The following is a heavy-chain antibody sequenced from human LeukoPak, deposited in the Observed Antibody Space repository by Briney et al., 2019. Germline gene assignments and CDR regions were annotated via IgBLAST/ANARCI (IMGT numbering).Heavy chain of an antibody. J-gene: IGHJ3*02. Sequence: PSETLSLTCTVSGGSISSSSYYWGWIRQPPGKGLEWIGSIYYSGSTYYNPSLKSRVTISVDTSKNQFSLKLSSVTAADTAVYFCARTDWKGDAFDIWGQGTVVTVSS. D-gene: IGHD1-1*01. CDR2: IYYSGST. V-gene: IGHV4-39*01. CDR3: ARTDWKGDAFDI. CDR1: GGSISSSSYY.